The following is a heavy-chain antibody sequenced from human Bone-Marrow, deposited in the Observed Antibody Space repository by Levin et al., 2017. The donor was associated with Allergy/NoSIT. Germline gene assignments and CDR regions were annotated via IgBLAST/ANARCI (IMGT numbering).Heavy chain of an antibody. CDR1: GGSISSYY. V-gene: IGHV4-4*07. CDR3: ARGMVRGGINWFDP. D-gene: IGHD3-10*01. J-gene: IGHJ5*02. Sequence: SQTLSLTCTVSGGSISSYYWSWIRQPAGKGLEWIGRIYTSGSTNYNPSLKSRVTMSVDTSKNQFSLKLSSVTAADTAVYYCARGMVRGGINWFDPWGQGTLVTVSS. CDR2: IYTSGST.